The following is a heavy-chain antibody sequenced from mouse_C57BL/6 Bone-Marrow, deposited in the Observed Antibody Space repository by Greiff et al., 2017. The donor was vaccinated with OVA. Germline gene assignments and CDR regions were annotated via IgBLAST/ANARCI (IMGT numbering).Heavy chain of an antibody. CDR3: ARTADGYYVAWFAY. CDR2: IYPGDGDT. CDR1: GYAFSSYW. V-gene: IGHV1-80*01. D-gene: IGHD2-3*01. J-gene: IGHJ3*01. Sequence: QVQLQQSGAELVKPGASVKISCKASGYAFSSYWMNWVKQRPGKGLEWIGQIYPGDGDTNYNGKFKGKATLTADKSSSTAYMQLSSLTSEDSAVYFGARTADGYYVAWFAYWGQGTLVTVSA.